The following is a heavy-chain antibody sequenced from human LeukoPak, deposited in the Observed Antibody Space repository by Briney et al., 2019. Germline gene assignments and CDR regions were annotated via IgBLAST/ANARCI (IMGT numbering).Heavy chain of an antibody. CDR2: ISSNGGST. D-gene: IGHD1-1*01. CDR1: GFTFSSYA. V-gene: IGHV3-64*01. CDR3: ARAGRDDASLGMDV. Sequence: GGCLRLSCVASGFTFSSYAMHWFRQDPGKRLEYFSGISSNGGSTYYANSVKYRFNISRDNTKNTLYLQIGSLRAEDMAPYHCARAGRDDASLGMDVWGQGATVT. J-gene: IGHJ6*01.